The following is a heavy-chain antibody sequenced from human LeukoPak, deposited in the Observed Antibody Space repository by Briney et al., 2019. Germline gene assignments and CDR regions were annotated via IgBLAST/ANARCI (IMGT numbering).Heavy chain of an antibody. V-gene: IGHV4-34*01. CDR2: INHSGST. J-gene: IGHJ4*02. CDR1: GGSFSGYF. D-gene: IGHD2-21*01. CDR3: ARGGFLFFDY. Sequence: SGTLSLTCAVYGGSFSGYFWSWIRQPPGKGLEWIGEINHSGSTNDNPSLKSRVTISVDTSKNQFSLKLSSVTAADTAVYYCARGGFLFFDYWGQGTLVTISS.